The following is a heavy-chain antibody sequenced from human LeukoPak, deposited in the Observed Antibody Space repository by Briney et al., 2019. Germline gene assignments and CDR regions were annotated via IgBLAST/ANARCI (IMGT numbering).Heavy chain of an antibody. J-gene: IGHJ4*02. Sequence: SETLSLTCTVSGGSISSGRYYWSWIRQPAGKGLEWIGRIYTSGSTNYNPSLKSRVTISADTSKNQFSLKLSSVTAADTAVYYCARAERIAARWTFHYWGQGTLVTVSS. CDR3: ARAERIAARWTFHY. V-gene: IGHV4-61*02. CDR2: IYTSGST. D-gene: IGHD6-6*01. CDR1: GGSISSGRYY.